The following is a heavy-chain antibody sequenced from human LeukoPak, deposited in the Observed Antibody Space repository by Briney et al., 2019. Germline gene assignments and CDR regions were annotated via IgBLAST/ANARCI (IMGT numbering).Heavy chain of an antibody. Sequence: PGGSLRLSCAASGFTFSSYWMHWVRQAPGKGVVWVSRINSDGSSTSYADSVKGRFTISRDNAKNTLYLQMNSLRAEDTAVYYCARAGKEITMVRGVIIRIPYYYYYMDVWGKGTTVTISS. CDR2: INSDGSST. V-gene: IGHV3-74*01. CDR1: GFTFSSYW. CDR3: ARAGKEITMVRGVIIRIPYYYYYMDV. J-gene: IGHJ6*03. D-gene: IGHD3-10*01.